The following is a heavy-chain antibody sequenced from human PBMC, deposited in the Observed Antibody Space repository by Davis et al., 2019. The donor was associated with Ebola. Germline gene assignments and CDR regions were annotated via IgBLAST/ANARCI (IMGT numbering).Heavy chain of an antibody. D-gene: IGHD1-7*01. CDR1: SGSISSYY. V-gene: IGHV4-59*01. Sequence: SETLSLTCTVSSGSISSYYWSWIRQPPGKGLEWIGYIYYSGSTNYNPSLKSRVTISVDTSKNQFSLKLSSVTAADTAVYYCARGGRNYVHYWGQGTLVTVSS. J-gene: IGHJ4*02. CDR2: IYYSGST. CDR3: ARGGRNYVHY.